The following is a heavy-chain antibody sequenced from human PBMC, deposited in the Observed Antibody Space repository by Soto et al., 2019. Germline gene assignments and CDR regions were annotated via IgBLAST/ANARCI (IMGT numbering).Heavy chain of an antibody. J-gene: IGHJ6*02. CDR1: GYSFTSYW. CDR2: IYPGDSDT. D-gene: IGHD3-3*01. CDR3: ARLMTDLWGGYSHSPYYYGMGV. V-gene: IGHV5-51*01. Sequence: GESLKISCKGSGYSFTSYWIGWVRQMPGKGLEWMGIIYPGDSDTRYSPSFQGQVTISADKSISTAYLQWSSLKASDTAMYYCARLMTDLWGGYSHSPYYYGMGVWGRGTTVTVSS.